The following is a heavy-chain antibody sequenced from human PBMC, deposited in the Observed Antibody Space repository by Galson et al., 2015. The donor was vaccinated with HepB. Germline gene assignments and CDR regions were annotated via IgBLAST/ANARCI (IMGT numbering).Heavy chain of an antibody. CDR3: VRDVPTAFLDY. CDR1: GFTFSNYY. J-gene: IGHJ4*02. Sequence: SLRLSFAASGFTFSNYYMEWVRQAPGKGLEWVGRVRHKARRYTTDYVASVEGRFTISRDNAKNTLFLQMNSLRPEDTAIYYCVRDVPTAFLDYWGQGTQVTVSS. CDR2: VRHKARRYTT. D-gene: IGHD4-11*01. V-gene: IGHV3-72*01.